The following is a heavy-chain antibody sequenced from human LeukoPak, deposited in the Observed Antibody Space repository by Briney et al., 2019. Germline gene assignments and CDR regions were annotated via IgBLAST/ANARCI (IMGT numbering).Heavy chain of an antibody. V-gene: IGHV3-30*04. D-gene: IGHD6-13*01. CDR3: ARDRRRAVAYYYYGMDV. CDR1: GFTFNSYA. CDR2: ISYDGSNK. J-gene: IGHJ6*02. Sequence: GGSLRLSCAASGFTFNSYAMHWVRHAPGKGLEGGAVISYDGSNKYYADSVKGRFTISTDNSKNTLYLQMNSLRAEDTAVYYCARDRRRAVAYYYYGMDVWGQGTTVTVSS.